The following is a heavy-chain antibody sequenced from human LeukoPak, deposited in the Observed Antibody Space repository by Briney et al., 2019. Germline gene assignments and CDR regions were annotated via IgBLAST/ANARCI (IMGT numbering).Heavy chain of an antibody. Sequence: SETLSLTCSVSDGSISSSSYYWGWIRQPPGKGLEWIGSIYYSGSTYYSPFLKSRVAISVDTSKNQFSLKLSSVTAADTAVYYCARLRADIVVVPAAENWFDPWGQGTLVTVSS. CDR3: ARLRADIVVVPAAENWFDP. CDR1: DGSISSSSYY. D-gene: IGHD2-2*01. CDR2: IYYSGST. J-gene: IGHJ5*02. V-gene: IGHV4-39*01.